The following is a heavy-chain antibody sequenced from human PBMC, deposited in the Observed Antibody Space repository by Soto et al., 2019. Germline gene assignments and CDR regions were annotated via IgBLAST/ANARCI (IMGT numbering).Heavy chain of an antibody. Sequence: ASVKVSCKASGYTFTSYAMDWVRQAPGQRLEWMGWINAGNGNTKYSQKFQGRVTITRDTSASTAYMELSSLRSEDTAVYYCARGVATYYFDYWGQGTLVTVSS. CDR3: ARGVATYYFDY. CDR1: GYTFTSYA. J-gene: IGHJ4*02. V-gene: IGHV1-3*01. CDR2: INAGNGNT. D-gene: IGHD2-15*01.